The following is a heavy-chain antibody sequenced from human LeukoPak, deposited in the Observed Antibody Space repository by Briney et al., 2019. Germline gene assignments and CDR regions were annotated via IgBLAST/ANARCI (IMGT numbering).Heavy chain of an antibody. J-gene: IGHJ6*03. V-gene: IGHV3-7*01. Sequence: GGSLRLSCAASGITFSRFWMTWVRQAPGKGMEWVANINEDGSDENYVDSVRGRFTISRDNVENSLYLQMNNLRADDTAVYYCVRTHPLFYMDVWGKGTTVTVSS. CDR2: INEDGSDE. CDR1: GITFSRFW. CDR3: VRTHPLFYMDV.